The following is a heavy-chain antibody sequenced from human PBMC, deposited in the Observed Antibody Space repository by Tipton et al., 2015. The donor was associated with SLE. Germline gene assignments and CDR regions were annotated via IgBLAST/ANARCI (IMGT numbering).Heavy chain of an antibody. V-gene: IGHV4-61*02. J-gene: IGHJ3*02. CDR3: AQAHLWGRHRYASDI. CDR1: GGSISSGSYY. Sequence: TLSLTCTVSGGSISSGSYYWSWIRQPAGKGLEWIGRIYTSGSINYNPSLKSRVTISVDTSKNQFSLKLSSVTAADTAVYYCAQAHLWGRHRYASDIWGQGTMVTVSS. CDR2: IYTSGSI. D-gene: IGHD3-16*02.